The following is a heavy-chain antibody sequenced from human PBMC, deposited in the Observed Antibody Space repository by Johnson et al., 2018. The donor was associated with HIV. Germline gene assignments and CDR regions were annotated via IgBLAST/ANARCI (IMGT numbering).Heavy chain of an antibody. CDR2: ISSDGGSS. J-gene: IGHJ3*02. CDR3: ARAPGYSRAFDI. Sequence: AISSDGGSSYSANSVKGRFTISRDNSKNTLFLQMGSLRAEDMAVYYCARAPGYSRAFDIWGQGTMVTVST. D-gene: IGHD5-18*01. V-gene: IGHV3-64*01.